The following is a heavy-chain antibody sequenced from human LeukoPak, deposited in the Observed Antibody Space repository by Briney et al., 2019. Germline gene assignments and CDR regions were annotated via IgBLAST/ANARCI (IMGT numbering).Heavy chain of an antibody. CDR3: AKAPKAPLQYFDWLYGMDV. CDR2: ISGSGGST. Sequence: GGSLRLSCAASGFTFSSYAMSWVRQAPGKGLEWVSAISGSGGSTYYADSVKGRFTISRDNSKNTLYLQMNSLRAEDTAVYYCAKAPKAPLQYFDWLYGMDVWGQGTTVTVSS. CDR1: GFTFSSYA. V-gene: IGHV3-23*01. D-gene: IGHD3-9*01. J-gene: IGHJ6*02.